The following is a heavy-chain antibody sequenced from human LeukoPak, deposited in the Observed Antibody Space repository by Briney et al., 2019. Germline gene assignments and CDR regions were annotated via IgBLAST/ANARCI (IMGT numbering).Heavy chain of an antibody. V-gene: IGHV3-48*02. CDR1: GFSFADYP. D-gene: IGHD3-9*01. Sequence: GGSLRLSCATSGFSFADYPMNWVRQAPGKGLEWISNIRTTAEGAKYAYYADSVKGRVTISRDDGKNTLYLHMNSLRDDDTAVYYCATDQRYAFDYWGQGILVTVSS. J-gene: IGHJ4*02. CDR2: IRTTAEGAKYA. CDR3: ATDQRYAFDY.